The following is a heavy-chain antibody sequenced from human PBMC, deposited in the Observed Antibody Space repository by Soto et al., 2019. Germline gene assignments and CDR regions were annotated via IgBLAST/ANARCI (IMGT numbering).Heavy chain of an antibody. D-gene: IGHD2-2*01. CDR3: ARHVYCSSTSCYAGYYFDY. Sequence: PSETLSLTCTVSGGSISSSSYYWGWIRQPPGKGLEWIGSIYYSGSTYYNPSLKSRVTISVDTSKNQFSLKLSSVTAADTAAYYCARHVYCSSTSCYAGYYFDYWGQGTLVTVSS. V-gene: IGHV4-39*01. CDR2: IYYSGST. J-gene: IGHJ4*02. CDR1: GGSISSSSYY.